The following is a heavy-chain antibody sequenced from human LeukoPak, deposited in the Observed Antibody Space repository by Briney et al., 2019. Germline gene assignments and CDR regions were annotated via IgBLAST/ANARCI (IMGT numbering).Heavy chain of an antibody. Sequence: GGSLRLSCAVSGFTFSSYAMNWVRQAPGKGLEWVSGISGSGAGTYYADSVKGRFTISRDNSKNTLYLQMNSLRAEDTAVYYCAKMVREFNTISYYFDYWGQGTLVTVSS. J-gene: IGHJ4*02. CDR1: GFTFSSYA. CDR2: ISGSGAGT. CDR3: AKMVREFNTISYYFDY. D-gene: IGHD2-8*01. V-gene: IGHV3-23*01.